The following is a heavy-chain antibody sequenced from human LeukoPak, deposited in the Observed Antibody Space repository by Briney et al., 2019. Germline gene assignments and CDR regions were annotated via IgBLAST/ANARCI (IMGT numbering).Heavy chain of an antibody. J-gene: IGHJ6*03. CDR3: ARVAVVGYCSGGSCFYYMDV. D-gene: IGHD2-15*01. Sequence: GGSLRLSCAASGFTFSTYSMNWVRQAPGKGLEWVSSISSSSSYIYYADSMKGRFTISRDNAKNSLYLQMNSLRAEDTAVYYCARVAVVGYCSGGSCFYYMDVWGKGTTVTVSS. V-gene: IGHV3-21*01. CDR2: ISSSSSYI. CDR1: GFTFSTYS.